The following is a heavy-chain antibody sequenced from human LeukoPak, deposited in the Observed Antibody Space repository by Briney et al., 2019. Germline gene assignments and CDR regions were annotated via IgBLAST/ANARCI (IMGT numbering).Heavy chain of an antibody. D-gene: IGHD3-10*01. Sequence: SETLSLTCTVSGDSITSGTYYWTWIRQPAGKGLEWIGRIYTSGSTNYNPSLKNRVSMSEDTSKNQFSLKLSFVTAADTAVYYCAREGSGSYYRSYDYWGQGILVTVSS. CDR1: GDSITSGTYY. CDR3: AREGSGSYYRSYDY. J-gene: IGHJ4*02. CDR2: IYTSGST. V-gene: IGHV4-61*02.